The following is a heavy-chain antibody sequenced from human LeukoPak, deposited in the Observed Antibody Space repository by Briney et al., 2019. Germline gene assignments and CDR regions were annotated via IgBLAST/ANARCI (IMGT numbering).Heavy chain of an antibody. D-gene: IGHD5-18*01. CDR3: ATTSGYNYDYFVD. J-gene: IGHJ4*02. CDR1: GFTFSSYA. CDR2: ISGSGSST. V-gene: IGHV3-23*01. Sequence: GGSLRLSCAVSGFTFSSYAMSWVRQAPGKGLEWVSAISGSGSSTYYADSVKGRFAISRDNSKNTLSLQMTSLRVEDTAVYYCATTSGYNYDYFVDWGQGTLVTVSS.